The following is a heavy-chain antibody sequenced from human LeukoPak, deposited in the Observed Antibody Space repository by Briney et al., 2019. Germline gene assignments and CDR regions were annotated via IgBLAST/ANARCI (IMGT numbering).Heavy chain of an antibody. V-gene: IGHV4-38-2*01. Sequence: SETLSLTCAVSGYSISSGYYWGWIRQPPGKRLEWIGSIYHSGSTYYNPSLKSRVTISVDTSKNQFSLKLSSVTAADTAVYYCARLTKELRYFDWLCYFDYWGQGTLVTVSS. CDR2: IYHSGST. D-gene: IGHD3-9*01. J-gene: IGHJ4*02. CDR3: ARLTKELRYFDWLCYFDY. CDR1: GYSISSGYY.